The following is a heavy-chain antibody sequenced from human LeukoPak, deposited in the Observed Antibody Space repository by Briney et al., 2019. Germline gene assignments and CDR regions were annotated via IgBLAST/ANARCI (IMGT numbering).Heavy chain of an antibody. CDR2: ISFDGSKD. Sequence: GGSLRLSCATSTFTFSSYAMHWVRQAPGKGLEWVAVISFDGSKDYFADSVKGRFTISRDNSKNTMYLHMNSLRLEDTAVYYCARDSDTFGALDYWGQGTLVTVSS. J-gene: IGHJ4*02. V-gene: IGHV3-30-3*01. CDR1: TFTFSSYA. D-gene: IGHD3-10*01. CDR3: ARDSDTFGALDY.